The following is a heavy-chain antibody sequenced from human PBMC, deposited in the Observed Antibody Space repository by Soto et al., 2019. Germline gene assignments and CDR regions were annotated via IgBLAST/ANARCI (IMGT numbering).Heavy chain of an antibody. CDR2: VYYTGTT. Sequence: QVQLQESGPGLLKPSETLSLTCTVSGGSISSYFYIWVRQPPGKGLEWIGSVYYTGTTDYNPSLNSRVTISVDTSKPQFSLTLRSVTAADTAVYYCARDLAAVPGAFEYWGRGTLVTVSS. D-gene: IGHD6-13*01. V-gene: IGHV4-59*01. CDR3: ARDLAAVPGAFEY. J-gene: IGHJ4*02. CDR1: GGSISSYF.